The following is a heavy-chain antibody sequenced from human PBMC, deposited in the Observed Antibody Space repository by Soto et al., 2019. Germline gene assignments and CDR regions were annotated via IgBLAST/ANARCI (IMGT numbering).Heavy chain of an antibody. CDR2: IYWDDDK. Sequence: QITLKESGPTLVKPTQTLTLTCTFSGFSLSTSGVGVGWIRQPPGNALEWLALIYWDDDKRYSPSLKSRLTITKDTSKNQVVLTMTNMDPVDTATYYCAHSLTYYDILTGSYAFDIWGQGTMVTVSS. J-gene: IGHJ3*02. CDR1: GFSLSTSGVG. D-gene: IGHD3-9*01. V-gene: IGHV2-5*02. CDR3: AHSLTYYDILTGSYAFDI.